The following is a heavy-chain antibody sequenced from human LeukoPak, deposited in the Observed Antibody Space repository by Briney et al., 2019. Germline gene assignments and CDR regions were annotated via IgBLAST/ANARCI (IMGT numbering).Heavy chain of an antibody. Sequence: RSSETLSLTCAVSGYSISSGYYWGWIRQPPGKGLEWIGSIYHSGSTYYNPSLKSRLTISVDTSKNQFSLKLSSVTAADTAVYYCARNYYFHYYMDVWGKGTTVTVSS. CDR3: ARNYYFHYYMDV. CDR1: GYSISSGYY. J-gene: IGHJ6*03. V-gene: IGHV4-38-2*01. CDR2: IYHSGST.